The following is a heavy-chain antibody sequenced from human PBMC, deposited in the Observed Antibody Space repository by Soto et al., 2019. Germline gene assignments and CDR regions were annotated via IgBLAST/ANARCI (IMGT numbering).Heavy chain of an antibody. CDR2: VRNKVNSYTT. Sequence: EVQLVESGGGLVQPEGSLRLSCVASGLTFSDYYMDWVRQAPGKGLEWVGRVRNKVNSYTTEYAASVKGRFTVSRDDSRNSVYLQMNSLKTGDTAMYYCSRAGILTTPYYTDYWGLGTLVTVSS. CDR3: SRAGILTTPYYTDY. CDR1: GLTFSDYY. D-gene: IGHD2-21*01. V-gene: IGHV3-72*01. J-gene: IGHJ4*02.